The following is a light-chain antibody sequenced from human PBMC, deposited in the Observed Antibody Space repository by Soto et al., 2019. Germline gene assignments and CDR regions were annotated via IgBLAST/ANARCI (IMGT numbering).Light chain of an antibody. CDR2: DAS. J-gene: IGKJ4*01. Sequence: EIVLTQSPATLSLSPGERATLSCRASQSVRSYLAWYQQRSGQAPRLLMFDASHRATGIPARFSGSGSGTDFTLTISSLEPEDFAGYYCQQRSTWPPTFGGGTKVEIK. CDR1: QSVRSY. V-gene: IGKV3-11*01. CDR3: QQRSTWPPT.